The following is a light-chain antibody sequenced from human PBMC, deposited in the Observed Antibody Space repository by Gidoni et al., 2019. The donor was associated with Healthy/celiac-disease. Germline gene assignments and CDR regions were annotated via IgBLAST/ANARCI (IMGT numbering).Light chain of an antibody. V-gene: IGKV3-11*01. J-gene: IGKJ5*01. CDR3: QQRSNWPRIT. Sequence: EIVLTPSPATLSLSPGESSTLSCRASQSVSSYLAWYQQKPGPAPRLLIYDASNRATGIPARFSGSGSGTDFTLTISSLEPEDFAVYYCQQRSNWPRITFGQGTRLEIK. CDR2: DAS. CDR1: QSVSSY.